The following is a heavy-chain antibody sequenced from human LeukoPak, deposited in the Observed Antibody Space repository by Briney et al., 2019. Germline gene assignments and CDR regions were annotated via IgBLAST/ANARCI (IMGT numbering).Heavy chain of an antibody. D-gene: IGHD3-22*01. CDR3: ARHNYYHFDY. J-gene: IGHJ4*02. CDR1: GFVFSSYS. V-gene: IGHV3-7*01. Sequence: GGSLRLSCTASGFVFSSYSMTWVRQAPGKGLEWVANIKHDGSEKYYVDSVRCRVTISRDNAKNSVYLRMNSLRPEDTAIYFCARHNYYHFDYWGQGTLVTASS. CDR2: IKHDGSEK.